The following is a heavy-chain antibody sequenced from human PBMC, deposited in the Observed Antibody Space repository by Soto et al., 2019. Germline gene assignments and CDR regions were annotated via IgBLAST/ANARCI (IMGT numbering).Heavy chain of an antibody. CDR1: GFSLSTSGVG. Sequence: SGPTLVKPTQTLTLTCTFSGFSLSTSGVGVGWIRQPPGKALEWLALIYWDDDKRYSPSLKSRLTITKDTSKNQVVLIMTNMDPVDTATYYCAHNHLIVVVPAAILDNWFDPWGQGTLVTVSS. D-gene: IGHD2-2*01. CDR3: AHNHLIVVVPAAILDNWFDP. V-gene: IGHV2-5*02. CDR2: IYWDDDK. J-gene: IGHJ5*02.